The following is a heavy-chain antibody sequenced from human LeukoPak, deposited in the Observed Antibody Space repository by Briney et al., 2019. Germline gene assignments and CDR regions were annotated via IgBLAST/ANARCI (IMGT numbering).Heavy chain of an antibody. CDR1: GGTFSSFA. J-gene: IGHJ6*03. D-gene: IGHD6-19*01. Sequence: GASVKVSCKASGGTFSSFAITWVRQAPGQGLEWMGGIIPIFRTANYAQRFQDRVTITADESTSTAYMELSSLRSEDTAVYYCTRGGKYISGWPRPDPYYYYMDVWGKGTTVTVSS. V-gene: IGHV1-69*13. CDR3: TRGGKYISGWPRPDPYYYYMDV. CDR2: IIPIFRTA.